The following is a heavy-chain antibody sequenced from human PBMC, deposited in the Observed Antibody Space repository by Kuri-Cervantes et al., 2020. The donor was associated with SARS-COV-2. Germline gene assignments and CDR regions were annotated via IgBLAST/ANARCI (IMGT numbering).Heavy chain of an antibody. CDR3: ARGIVVVPAAANWFDP. D-gene: IGHD2-2*01. Sequence: ESLKIYCTVSGGSISSSSYYWGWIRQPPGKGLEWIGSIYYSGSTYYNPSLKSRVTISVDTSKNQFSLKLSSVTAADTAVYYCARGIVVVPAAANWFDPWGQGTLVTVSS. J-gene: IGHJ5*02. CDR2: IYYSGST. V-gene: IGHV4-39*07. CDR1: GGSISSSSYY.